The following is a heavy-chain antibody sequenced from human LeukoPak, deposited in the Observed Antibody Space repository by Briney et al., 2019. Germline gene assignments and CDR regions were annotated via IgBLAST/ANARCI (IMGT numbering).Heavy chain of an antibody. CDR3: ARVVAGNWFDP. J-gene: IGHJ5*02. D-gene: IGHD6-19*01. Sequence: GASVKVSCKASGYTFTGYYMHWVRQAPGRGLEWMGWINPNSGGTNYAQKFQGRVTMTRDTSITTAYMELSRLRSDDTAVYYRARVVAGNWFDPWGQGTLVTVSS. CDR1: GYTFTGYY. CDR2: INPNSGGT. V-gene: IGHV1-2*02.